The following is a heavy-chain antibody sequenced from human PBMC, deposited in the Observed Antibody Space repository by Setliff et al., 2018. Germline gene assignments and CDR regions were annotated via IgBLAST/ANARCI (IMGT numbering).Heavy chain of an antibody. J-gene: IGHJ5*02. CDR2: IYYSGST. V-gene: IGHV4-59*01. Sequence: PSETLSLTCTVSGGSISSYYWSWIRQPPGKGLEWIGYIYYSGSTNYNPSLKSRVTISVDTSKNQFSLKLSSATAADTAVYFCAAVGIDAGGGWFDPWGHGIPVTVSS. CDR3: AAVGIDAGGGWFDP. CDR1: GGSISSYY. D-gene: IGHD1-26*01.